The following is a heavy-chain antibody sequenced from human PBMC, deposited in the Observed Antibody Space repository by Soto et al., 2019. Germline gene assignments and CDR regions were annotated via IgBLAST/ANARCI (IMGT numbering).Heavy chain of an antibody. V-gene: IGHV3-21*06. CDR2: ISSGSSYI. D-gene: IGHD3-10*01. Sequence: PGGSLRLSCAASGFTFSSYSMNWVRQAPGKGLEWVSSISSGSSYIYYADSVKGRFTISRDNAKNSLYLQMNSLRAEDTAVYYCARSFVGSGKLWNYDGMDVCGQGTTATVSS. CDR1: GFTFSSYS. J-gene: IGHJ6*02. CDR3: ARSFVGSGKLWNYDGMDV.